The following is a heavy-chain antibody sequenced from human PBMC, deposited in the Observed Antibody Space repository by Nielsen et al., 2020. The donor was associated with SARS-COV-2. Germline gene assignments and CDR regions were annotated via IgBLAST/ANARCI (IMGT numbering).Heavy chain of an antibody. V-gene: IGHV3-30*18. CDR3: AKGSCNDY. CDR2: ISYDGSNK. CDR1: GFTFSSYG. J-gene: IGHJ4*02. Sequence: GESLKISCAASGFTFSSYGMHWVRQAPGKGLEWVAVISYDGSNKYYADSVKGRFTISRDNSKNTLYLQMNSLRAEDMAVYYCAKGSCNDYWGQGTLVTVSS. D-gene: IGHD2-15*01.